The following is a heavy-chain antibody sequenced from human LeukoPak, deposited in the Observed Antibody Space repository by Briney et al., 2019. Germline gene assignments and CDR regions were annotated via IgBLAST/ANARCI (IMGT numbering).Heavy chain of an antibody. V-gene: IGHV3-7*03. CDR3: XXDRLAYYYDSKGWFDP. Sequence: GGSLRLSCAASGFTFTTYWMSWVRQLPGKGLEWVANINQDGTEKYYVDSVKGRFTISRDNAKNSLDLQMNSLRAEDTALYYXXXDRLAYYYDSKGWFDPWGQGTLVTVSS. J-gene: IGHJ5*02. CDR2: INQDGTEK. CDR1: GFTFTTYW. D-gene: IGHD3-22*01.